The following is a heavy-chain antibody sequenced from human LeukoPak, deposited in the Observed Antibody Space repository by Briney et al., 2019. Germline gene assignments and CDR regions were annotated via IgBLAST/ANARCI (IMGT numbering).Heavy chain of an antibody. Sequence: GGSLRLSCVASGFMFNKYAMSWVRQAPGKGLEWVSAISSSGDSTYYADSVKGRFTISRDNSKNTLYLQMNSLRAEDTAVYYCAKGPITIFEVPKFDSWGQGTLVTVSS. D-gene: IGHD3-3*01. J-gene: IGHJ4*02. CDR1: GFMFNKYA. V-gene: IGHV3-23*01. CDR2: ISSSGDST. CDR3: AKGPITIFEVPKFDS.